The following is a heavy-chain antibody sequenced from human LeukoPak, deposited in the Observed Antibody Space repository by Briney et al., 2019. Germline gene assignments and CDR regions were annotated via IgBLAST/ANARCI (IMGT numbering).Heavy chain of an antibody. CDR2: VYDSGST. Sequence: SETLSLTCAVYGGSFSGYYWSWIRQPAGKALEWIGYVYDSGSTNYNPSLKSRVTISVDTSKNQFSLKLSSVTAADTAVYFCARALYCSGGACYMDYYYYGMDVWGQGTTVTVSS. J-gene: IGHJ6*02. CDR3: ARALYCSGGACYMDYYYYGMDV. D-gene: IGHD2-15*01. CDR1: GGSFSGYY. V-gene: IGHV4-59*01.